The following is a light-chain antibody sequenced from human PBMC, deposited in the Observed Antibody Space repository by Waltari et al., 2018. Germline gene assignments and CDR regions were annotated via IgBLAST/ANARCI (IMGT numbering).Light chain of an antibody. CDR3: SSYTSTYTFV. V-gene: IGLV2-14*03. CDR2: DVS. J-gene: IGLJ6*01. CDR1: SSDVGTYNY. Sequence: QSALTQPASVSGSPGQSITISCTGSSSDVGTYNYVSWYQQHPCKAPKLMIYDVSNRPAGVSNRFAGSKSGNTASLTISGLQAEDEADYYCSSYTSTYTFVFGSGTKVTVL.